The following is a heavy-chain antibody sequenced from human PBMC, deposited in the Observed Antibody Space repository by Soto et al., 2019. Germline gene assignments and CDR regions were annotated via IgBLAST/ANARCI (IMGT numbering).Heavy chain of an antibody. CDR2: IYYSGLT. J-gene: IGHJ4*02. CDR3: AYLRAFTGYPGG. CDR1: GGSMSSEGYY. V-gene: IGHV4-31*03. Sequence: SETLSLTCTVSGGSMSSEGYYWSWIRQHPGKGLEWIGYIYYSGLTDYNPSLKSRLTISVDKSKNEFYLKMRSVTAADTAVYYCAYLRAFTGYPGGWGQGTLVTVSS. D-gene: IGHD3-9*01.